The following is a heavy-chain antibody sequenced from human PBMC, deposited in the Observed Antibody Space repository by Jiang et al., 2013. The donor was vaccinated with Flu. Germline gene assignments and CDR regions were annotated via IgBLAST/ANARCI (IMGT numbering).Heavy chain of an antibody. CDR1: GFTFNDYF. D-gene: IGHD5-24*01. V-gene: IGHV3-7*03. CDR3: ARDWRDGYNLNFDY. J-gene: IGHJ4*02. CDR2: IKPDGGEI. Sequence: VQLLESGGGLVQPGGSLRLSCVASGFTFNDYFMSWVRQAPGKGLEWVANIKPDGGEINYVDSVKGRFTITRDNAENSLYLQMNSLRAEDTAVYYCARDWRDGYNLNFDYWGQGTLVTVSS.